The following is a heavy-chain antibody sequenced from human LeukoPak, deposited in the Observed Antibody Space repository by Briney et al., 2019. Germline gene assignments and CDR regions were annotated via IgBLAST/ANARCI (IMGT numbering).Heavy chain of an antibody. D-gene: IGHD4-17*01. CDR1: GVSISSSSYY. V-gene: IGHV4-39*01. Sequence: SETLSLTCTVSGVSISSSSYYWGWIRQPPGKGLEWIGSIYYSGNTYYNPYLKSRVTISADASKNQFSLKVSSVTAADTAVYYCATHSFHDNGDPWGQGTLVTVSS. CDR3: ATHSFHDNGDP. J-gene: IGHJ5*02. CDR2: IYYSGNT.